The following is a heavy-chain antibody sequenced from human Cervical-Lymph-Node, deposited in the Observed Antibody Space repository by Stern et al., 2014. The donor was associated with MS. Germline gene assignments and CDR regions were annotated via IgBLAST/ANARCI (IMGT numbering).Heavy chain of an antibody. J-gene: IGHJ4*02. CDR1: GFTFSSFA. Sequence: VQLVESGGGLVQPGRSLRLSCAASGFTFSSFAMHWVRQAPGQGLEWLAGISQDVNNKDYAASVKGRFTISRDKSNNMVYLQISSLRPDDTAVYFCARDPSRFGDNGYFDFWGQGTLVTVSS. D-gene: IGHD3-10*01. V-gene: IGHV3-30*04. CDR3: ARDPSRFGDNGYFDF. CDR2: ISQDVNNK.